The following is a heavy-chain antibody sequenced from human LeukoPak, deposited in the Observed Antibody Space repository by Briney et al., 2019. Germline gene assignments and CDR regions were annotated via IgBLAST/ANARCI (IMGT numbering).Heavy chain of an antibody. J-gene: IGHJ4*02. D-gene: IGHD2-15*01. V-gene: IGHV3-11*01. CDR1: GFTFSDYY. CDR2: ISSSGSTI. CDR3: ARDRAYYCSGGSCYSGDY. Sequence: GGSLRLSCAASGFTFSDYYMSWVRQAPGKGLEWVSYISSSGSTIYYADSVKGRFTISRDNAKNSLYLQMNSLRAEDTAVYYCARDRAYYCSGGSCYSGDYWGQGTLVTVSS.